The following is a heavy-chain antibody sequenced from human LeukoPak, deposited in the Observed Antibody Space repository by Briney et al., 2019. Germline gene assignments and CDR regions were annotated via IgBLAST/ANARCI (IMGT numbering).Heavy chain of an antibody. CDR2: IIPIFGTA. V-gene: IGHV1-69*05. J-gene: IGHJ4*02. D-gene: IGHD3-3*01. Sequence: ASVKVSCKASGYTFTNYGINWVRQAPGQGLEWMGRIIPIFGTANYAQKFQGRVTITTDESTSTAYMELSSLRSEDTAVYYCARDNYPIFGVVITLSYWGQGTLVTVSS. CDR1: GYTFTNYG. CDR3: ARDNYPIFGVVITLSY.